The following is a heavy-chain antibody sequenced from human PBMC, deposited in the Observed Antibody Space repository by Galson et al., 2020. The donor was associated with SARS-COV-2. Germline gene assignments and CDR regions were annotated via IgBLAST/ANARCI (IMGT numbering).Heavy chain of an antibody. CDR3: ARLAAADIRYYFDY. J-gene: IGHJ4*02. V-gene: IGHV3-23*01. Sequence: GESLKISCAASGFTFSSYAISWVRQAPGKGLEWVSTISGSGGSTYYADSVKGRFTISRDNFKNTLYLQMNSLRAEDTAVYYCARLAAADIRYYFDYWGQGTLVTVSS. CDR1: GFTFSSYA. CDR2: ISGSGGST. D-gene: IGHD6-13*01.